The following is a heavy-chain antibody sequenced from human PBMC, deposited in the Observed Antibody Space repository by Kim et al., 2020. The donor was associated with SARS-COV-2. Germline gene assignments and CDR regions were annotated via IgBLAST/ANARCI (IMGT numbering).Heavy chain of an antibody. J-gene: IGHJ4*02. CDR3: ARESYYDFWSGYFPANDY. CDR1: GYTFTSYA. D-gene: IGHD3-3*01. V-gene: IGHV1-3*01. Sequence: ASVKVSCKASGYTFTSYAMHWVRQAPGQRLEWMGWINAGNGNTKYSQKFQGRVTITRDTSASTAYMALSSLRSEETAVYYCARESYYDFWSGYFPANDYWGQGTLVTVSS. CDR2: INAGNGNT.